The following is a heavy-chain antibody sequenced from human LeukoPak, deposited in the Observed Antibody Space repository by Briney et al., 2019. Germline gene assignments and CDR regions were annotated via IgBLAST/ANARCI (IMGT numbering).Heavy chain of an antibody. J-gene: IGHJ4*02. CDR3: ARRIVGVIDAFDY. D-gene: IGHD1-26*01. CDR2: MYYSGST. Sequence: PSETLSLTCTVSGGSISSSISYWSWIRQPPGKGREWIATMYYSGSTYYSPSLKSRVTISVDTSKNQFSLKVTSMAAADTAVYYCARRIVGVIDAFDYWGQGALVTVSS. CDR1: GGSISSSISY. V-gene: IGHV4-39*01.